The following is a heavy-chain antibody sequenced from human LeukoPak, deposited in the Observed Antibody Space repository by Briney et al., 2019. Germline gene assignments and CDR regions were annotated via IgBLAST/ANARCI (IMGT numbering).Heavy chain of an antibody. Sequence: PSETLSLTCTVSGGSLSSYYWTWIRQPPGKGLEWIGYIYYSGSTNYNPSLKSRVTISVDTSKNQFSLKLSSVTAADTAVYYCARAPFAYYYASAMYYFDYWGQGTLVTVSS. D-gene: IGHD3-10*01. CDR1: GGSLSSYY. J-gene: IGHJ4*02. CDR2: IYYSGST. CDR3: ARAPFAYYYASAMYYFDY. V-gene: IGHV4-59*01.